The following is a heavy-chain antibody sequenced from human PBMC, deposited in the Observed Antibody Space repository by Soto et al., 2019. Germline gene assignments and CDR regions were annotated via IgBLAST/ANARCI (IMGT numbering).Heavy chain of an antibody. CDR2: ISSSSSYT. J-gene: IGHJ4*02. Sequence: QVQLVESGGGVVQPGRSLRLSCAASGFTFSDYYMSWIRQAPGKGLEWVSYISSSSSYTNYADSVKGRFTISRDNAKNSLYLQMNSLRAEDTAVYYCARVAGYNDYFDYWGQGTLVTVSS. CDR1: GFTFSDYY. CDR3: ARVAGYNDYFDY. V-gene: IGHV3-11*06. D-gene: IGHD3-9*01.